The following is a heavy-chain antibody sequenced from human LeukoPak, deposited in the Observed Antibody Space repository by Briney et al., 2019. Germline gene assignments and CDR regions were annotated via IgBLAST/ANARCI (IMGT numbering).Heavy chain of an antibody. V-gene: IGHV1-69*04. J-gene: IGHJ4*02. CDR1: GGTFSSYA. CDR3: ARSPDLRYFDWGHVDYFDY. D-gene: IGHD3-9*01. Sequence: SVKVSCKASGGTFSSYAISWVRQAPGQGLEWMGRIIPIFGIANYAQKFQGRVTITADKSTSTAYMELSSLRSEDTAVYYCARSPDLRYFDWGHVDYFDYWGQGTLVTVSS. CDR2: IIPIFGIA.